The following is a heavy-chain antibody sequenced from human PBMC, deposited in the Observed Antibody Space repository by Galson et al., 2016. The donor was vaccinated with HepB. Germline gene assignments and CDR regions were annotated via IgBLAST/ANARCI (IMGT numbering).Heavy chain of an antibody. D-gene: IGHD1-26*01. V-gene: IGHV3-21*01. CDR1: GFTFSSYS. CDR3: ARGDIVGAIFDY. Sequence: YLRLSCAASGFTFSSYSMNWVRQAPGEGLEWVSSISSSSSYIYYADSVKGRFTISRDNAKNSLYLQMNSLRAEDTAVYYCARGDIVGAIFDYWGQGTLVTVSS. J-gene: IGHJ4*02. CDR2: ISSSSSYI.